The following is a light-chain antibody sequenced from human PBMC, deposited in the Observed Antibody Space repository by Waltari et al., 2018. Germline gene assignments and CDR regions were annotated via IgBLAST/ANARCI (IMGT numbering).Light chain of an antibody. V-gene: IGLV1-51*02. CDR1: SSKIGNNY. Sequence: QSVLTQPPSVSAAPGQTVTISCSADSSKIGNNYVSWYQHFPGTAPKLLIYENRSRPSGIPDRFSCSKSGTSATLGITGLQTGDEADYYCGTWDASLGGIFGTGTKVTVL. CDR2: ENR. J-gene: IGLJ1*01. CDR3: GTWDASLGGI.